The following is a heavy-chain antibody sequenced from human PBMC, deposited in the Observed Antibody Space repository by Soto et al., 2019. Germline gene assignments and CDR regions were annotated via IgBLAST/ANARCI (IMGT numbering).Heavy chain of an antibody. D-gene: IGHD4-17*01. Sequence: PSETLSLTCTVSGGSMSSNYWTWIRQSPGKGLEWIGYIYYTGSTKYNPYLKSRVTISLDTSKNQFSLRLTSVTSADTAVYYCARGGSYGDFFDCWGQGAQVTVSS. CDR1: GGSMSSNY. V-gene: IGHV4-59*01. CDR3: ARGGSYGDFFDC. J-gene: IGHJ4*02. CDR2: IYYTGST.